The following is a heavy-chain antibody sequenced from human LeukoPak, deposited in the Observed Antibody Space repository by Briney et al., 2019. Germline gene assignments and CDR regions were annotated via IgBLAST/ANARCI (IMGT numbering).Heavy chain of an antibody. J-gene: IGHJ6*03. CDR3: AHSAAYYDSSGYPKYYYYYMDV. V-gene: IGHV2-5*08. D-gene: IGHD3-22*01. CDR2: IYWDDDK. Sequence: TLSLTCTVSGGSISTYYWSWIRQPPGKALEWLALIYWDDDKRYSPSLKSRLTITKDTSKNQVVLTMTNMDPVDTATYYCAHSAAYYDSSGYPKYYYYYMDVWGKGTTVTVSS. CDR1: GGSISTYYW.